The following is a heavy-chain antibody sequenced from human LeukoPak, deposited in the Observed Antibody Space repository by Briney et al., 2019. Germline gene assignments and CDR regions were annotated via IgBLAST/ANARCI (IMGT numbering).Heavy chain of an antibody. V-gene: IGHV4-59*08. CDR1: GGSISSYY. J-gene: IGHJ4*02. CDR3: ATLPSSYSSSSYYFDY. CDR2: IYYSGST. D-gene: IGHD6-13*01. Sequence: SETLSLTCTVSGGSISSYYWSWIRQPPGKGLEWIGYIYYSGSTNYNPSLKSRVTISVDTSKNQFSLKLSSVTAADTAVYYCATLPSSYSSSSYYFDYWGQGTLVTVSS.